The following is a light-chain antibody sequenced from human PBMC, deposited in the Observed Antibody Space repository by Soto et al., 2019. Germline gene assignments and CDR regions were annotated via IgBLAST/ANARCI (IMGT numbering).Light chain of an antibody. Sequence: EIVLTQSPGTLSLSPGERATLSCRASQSVSSSYLAWYQQKPGQAPRILIYGASSRCNGILDRFSGSGSGTDFTFTISRLESEDLAVYYGQQYGSSTPFFTFAPVAKVDIK. CDR2: GAS. CDR3: QQYGSSTPFFT. V-gene: IGKV3-20*01. CDR1: QSVSSSY. J-gene: IGKJ3*01.